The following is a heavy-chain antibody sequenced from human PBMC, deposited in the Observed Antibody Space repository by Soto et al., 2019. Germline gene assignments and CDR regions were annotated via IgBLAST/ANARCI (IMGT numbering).Heavy chain of an antibody. CDR1: GYTFTSYG. CDR2: ISAYNGNT. Sequence: XSVKVSSKASGYTFTSYGISWVRHSPGQGLEWMGWISAYNGNTNYAQKLQGRVTMTTDTSTSTAYMELRSLRSDDTAVYYCARGKAGNYYYYYMDVWGKGTTVTVSS. CDR3: ARGKAGNYYYYYMDV. J-gene: IGHJ6*03. V-gene: IGHV1-18*01.